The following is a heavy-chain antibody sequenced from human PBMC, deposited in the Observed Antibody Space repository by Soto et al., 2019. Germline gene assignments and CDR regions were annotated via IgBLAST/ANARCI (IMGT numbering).Heavy chain of an antibody. J-gene: IGHJ6*02. CDR1: GGSISSSSYY. CDR2: IYYGGST. V-gene: IGHV4-39*01. CDR3: ARTPTANYYYYGMDV. Sequence: AETLSLTCAVSGGSISSSSYYWGWIRQPPGQGLEWIGSIYYGGSTYYNPSLKSRVTISVDTSKNQYSLKLSSVTAADTAVYYCARTPTANYYYYGMDVWGQGTTVTVSS.